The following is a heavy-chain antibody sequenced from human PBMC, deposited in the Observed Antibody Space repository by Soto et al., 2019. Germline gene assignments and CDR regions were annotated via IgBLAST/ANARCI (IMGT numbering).Heavy chain of an antibody. Sequence: QVQLVESGGGVVQPGRSLRLSCAASGFTFSSYGMHWVRQAPGKGLEWVAVIWYDGSNKYYADSVKGRFTISRDNSKNTLYLQMNSLRAEDTAVYYCARGGEQRGIDYWGQGTLVTVSS. CDR2: IWYDGSNK. CDR3: ARGGEQRGIDY. CDR1: GFTFSSYG. J-gene: IGHJ4*02. D-gene: IGHD6-25*01. V-gene: IGHV3-33*01.